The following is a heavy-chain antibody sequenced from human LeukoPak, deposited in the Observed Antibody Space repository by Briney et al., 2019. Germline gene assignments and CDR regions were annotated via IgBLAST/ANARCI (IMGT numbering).Heavy chain of an antibody. V-gene: IGHV1-69*04. CDR1: GGTFSSYA. CDR3: ARDLSGVVGGTYYYDSSGDD. Sequence: SVKVSCKASGGTFSSYAISWVRQAPGQGLEWMGRIMPILGIANYAQKFQGRVTITADKSTSTAYMELSSLRSEDTAVYYCARDLSGVVGGTYYYDSSGDDWGQGTLVTVSS. CDR2: IMPILGIA. D-gene: IGHD3-22*01. J-gene: IGHJ4*02.